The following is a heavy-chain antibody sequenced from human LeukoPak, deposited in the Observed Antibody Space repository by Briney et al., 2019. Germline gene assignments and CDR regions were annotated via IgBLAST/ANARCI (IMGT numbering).Heavy chain of an antibody. CDR2: IYYSEST. Sequence: SETLSLTCTVSGGSISSYYWSWIRQSSGKGLEWIGYIYYSESTKYNPSLKSRVIISVDTSKKQFSLKLSSVTAADTAVYYCARLPSVLGYFYYWGQGTLGTVSS. V-gene: IGHV4-59*08. J-gene: IGHJ4*02. CDR1: GGSISSYY. D-gene: IGHD3-16*01. CDR3: ARLPSVLGYFYY.